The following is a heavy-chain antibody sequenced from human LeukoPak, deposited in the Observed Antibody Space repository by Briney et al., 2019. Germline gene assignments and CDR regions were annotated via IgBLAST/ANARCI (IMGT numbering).Heavy chain of an antibody. CDR3: AREYSGSFSGGFDP. Sequence: GGSLRLSCAASGFTVSSSYMSWVRQAPGKGLEWVSVIYSGGSTYYADSVKGRFTISRDNSKNTLYLQMNSLRAEDTAVCYCAREYSGSFSGGFDPWGQGTLVTVSS. CDR2: IYSGGST. J-gene: IGHJ5*02. CDR1: GFTVSSSY. V-gene: IGHV3-66*02. D-gene: IGHD1-26*01.